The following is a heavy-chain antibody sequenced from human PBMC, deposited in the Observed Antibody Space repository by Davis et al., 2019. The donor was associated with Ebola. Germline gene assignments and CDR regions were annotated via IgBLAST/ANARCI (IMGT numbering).Heavy chain of an antibody. CDR1: DYTFTSYG. Sequence: ASVKVSCKASDYTFTSYGISWVRQAPGQGLEWMGWISAYNGNTNYAQKLQGRVTMTTDTSTSTAYMELRSLRSDDTAVYYCAGGSDGGNSLAFDIWGQGTMVTVSS. J-gene: IGHJ3*02. CDR3: AGGSDGGNSLAFDI. D-gene: IGHD4-23*01. V-gene: IGHV1-18*04. CDR2: ISAYNGNT.